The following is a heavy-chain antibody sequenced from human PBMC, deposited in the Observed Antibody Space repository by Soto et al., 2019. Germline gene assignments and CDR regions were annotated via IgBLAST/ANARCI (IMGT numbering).Heavy chain of an antibody. CDR3: AKEYCSGGSCYSYADY. V-gene: IGHV3-23*01. Sequence: GGSLRLSCAASGFTFSSYAMSWVRQAPGKGLEWVSAISSSGGSTYYADSVKGRFTISRDNSKNTLYLQMNSLRAEDTAVYYCAKEYCSGGSCYSYADYWGQGTLVTVSS. J-gene: IGHJ4*02. CDR1: GFTFSSYA. D-gene: IGHD2-15*01. CDR2: ISSSGGST.